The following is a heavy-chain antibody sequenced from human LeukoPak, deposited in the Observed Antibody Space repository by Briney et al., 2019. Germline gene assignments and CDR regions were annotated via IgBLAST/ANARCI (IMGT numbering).Heavy chain of an antibody. CDR2: ISGSGGST. CDR1: GFTFSSYG. Sequence: GGSLRLSCAASGFTFSSYGLNWVRQAPGKGLEWVSVISGSGGSTYYADSVKGRFTISRDNSKNTLYLQMNSLRAEDTAIYYCARDERLLSFLKWGQGTLVTVSS. J-gene: IGHJ4*02. CDR3: ARDERLLSFLK. D-gene: IGHD3-3*01. V-gene: IGHV3-23*01.